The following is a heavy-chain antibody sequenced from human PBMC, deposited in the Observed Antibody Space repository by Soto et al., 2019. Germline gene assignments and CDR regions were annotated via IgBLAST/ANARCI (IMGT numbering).Heavy chain of an antibody. D-gene: IGHD2-2*01. J-gene: IGHJ6*02. V-gene: IGHV4-34*01. CDR3: ARYMEAEYQLLSRYYYYGMDV. CDR2: INHSGST. CDR1: GGSFSGYY. Sequence: SETLSLTCAVYGGSFSGYYWSWIRQPPGKGLEWIGEINHSGSTNYNPSLKSRVTISVDTSKNQFSLKLSSVTAADTAVYYCARYMEAEYQLLSRYYYYGMDVWGQGTTVTVSS.